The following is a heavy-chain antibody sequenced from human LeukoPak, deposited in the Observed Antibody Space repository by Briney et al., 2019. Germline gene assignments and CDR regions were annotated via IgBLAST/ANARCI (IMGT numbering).Heavy chain of an antibody. D-gene: IGHD3-9*01. CDR3: ARGDQYYDILTGTYGMDV. Sequence: GASVKVSCKASGYTFTSYYMHWVRQAPGQGLEWMGLINPSGGSTSYAQKFQGRVTMTRDTSTSTGYMELSSLRSEDTAVYYCARGDQYYDILTGTYGMDVWGQGTTVTVSS. CDR1: GYTFTSYY. J-gene: IGHJ6*02. V-gene: IGHV1-46*01. CDR2: INPSGGST.